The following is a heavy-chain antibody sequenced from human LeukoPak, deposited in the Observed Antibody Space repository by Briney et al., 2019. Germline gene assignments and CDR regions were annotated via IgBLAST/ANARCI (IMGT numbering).Heavy chain of an antibody. D-gene: IGHD2-2*01. J-gene: IGHJ4*02. CDR1: GYTFTGYY. CDR3: ASLAVPAAISEDY. CDR2: INPNSGGT. Sequence: GASVKVSCKASGYTFTGYYMHWVRQAPGQGLEWMGWINPNSGGTNYAQKFQGRVTMTRDTSISTAYMELSRLRSDDTAVYYCASLAVPAAISEDYWGQGTLVTVSS. V-gene: IGHV1-2*02.